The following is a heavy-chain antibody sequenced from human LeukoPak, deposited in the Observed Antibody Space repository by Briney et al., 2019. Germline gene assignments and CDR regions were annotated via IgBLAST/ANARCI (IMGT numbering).Heavy chain of an antibody. Sequence: GGSLRLSCDASGFXFNTYAMHWVRQAPGKGLEYVSAISSNGGSTYYADSVKGRFTISRDNSKNTLYLQMSSLRAEDTAVYYCVKDYYGSGSYQTPTFDYWGQGNLVTVSS. D-gene: IGHD3-10*01. J-gene: IGHJ4*02. V-gene: IGHV3-64D*06. CDR2: ISSNGGST. CDR1: GFXFNTYA. CDR3: VKDYYGSGSYQTPTFDY.